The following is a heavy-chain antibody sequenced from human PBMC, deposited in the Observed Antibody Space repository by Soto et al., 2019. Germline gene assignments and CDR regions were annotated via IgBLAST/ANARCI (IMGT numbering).Heavy chain of an antibody. V-gene: IGHV3-74*01. CDR1: GFTFSDHW. J-gene: IGHJ6*02. D-gene: IGHD4-4*01. CDR2: INGDGTNT. CDR3: ARGIQYRYGMDV. Sequence: EVQLVESRGGLVQPGGSLRLSCAAAGFTFSDHWMHWVRQAPGKGLVWVSRINGDGTNTFYADSVKGRFSISRDNAKNTVYLHMYSLRGEDTAVYYCARGIQYRYGMDVWGQGTTVTVSS.